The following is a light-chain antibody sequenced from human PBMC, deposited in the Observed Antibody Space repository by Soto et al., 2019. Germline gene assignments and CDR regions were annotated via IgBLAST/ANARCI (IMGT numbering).Light chain of an antibody. J-gene: IGLJ1*01. V-gene: IGLV2-14*01. CDR1: SSDVGGYNY. CDR2: EVS. CDR3: SSYTSSSPYV. Sequence: LTQPASVSGSPGQSITISCTGTSSDVGGYNYVSWYQQHPGKAPKLMIYEVSNRPSGVSNRFSGSKSGNTASLTISGLQAEDEADYYCSSYTSSSPYVFGTGTKVTV.